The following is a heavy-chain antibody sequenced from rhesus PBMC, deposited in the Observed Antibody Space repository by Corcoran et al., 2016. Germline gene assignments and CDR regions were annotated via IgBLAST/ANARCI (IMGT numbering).Heavy chain of an antibody. CDR3: ARAVYWYFDL. Sequence: QVHLQESGPGLVKPSETLSLTCAVSGYSISSAYGWDWIRQPPGKGLEWIGQIFGGTGSPYYTPSLQSRVTVSKDTSKNQFSLRLRSVTAADTAVYYCARAVYWYFDLWGPGSPITISS. CDR1: GYSISSAYG. J-gene: IGHJ2*01. CDR2: IFGGTGSP. V-gene: IGHV4-127*01.